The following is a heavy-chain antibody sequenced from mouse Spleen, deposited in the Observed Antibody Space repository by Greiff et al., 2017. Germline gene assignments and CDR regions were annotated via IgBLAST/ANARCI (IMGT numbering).Heavy chain of an antibody. CDR1: GFTFSSYA. CDR2: ISSGGSYT. V-gene: IGHV5-9-1*01. Sequence: EVKLVESGGGSVKPGGSLKLSCAASGFTFSSYAMSWVRQTPEKRLEWVATISSGGSYTYYPDSVKGRFTISRDNAKNTLYLQMSSLRSEDTAMYYCARGRALTNYFDYWGQGTTLTVSS. D-gene: IGHD1-3*01. CDR3: ARGRALTNYFDY. J-gene: IGHJ2*01.